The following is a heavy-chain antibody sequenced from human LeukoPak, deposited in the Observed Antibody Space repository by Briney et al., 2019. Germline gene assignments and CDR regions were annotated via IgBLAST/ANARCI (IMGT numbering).Heavy chain of an antibody. V-gene: IGHV3-23*01. CDR2: MSGSGEHT. J-gene: IGHJ5*02. CDR3: XXXXXNDFWSGYPGYWFDP. D-gene: IGHD3-3*01. Sequence: GGSLRLSGAASGFTFSDYAMNWVRQAPGKGLEWVSGMSGSGEHTYYVDSVKGRFTISRDKSKRTLSLEMNSLRAEDTAVYYXXXXXXNDFWSGYPGYWFDPWGQGTLVTVSS. CDR1: GFTFSDYA.